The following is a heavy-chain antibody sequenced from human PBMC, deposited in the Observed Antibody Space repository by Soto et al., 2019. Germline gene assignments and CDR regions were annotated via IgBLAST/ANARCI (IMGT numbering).Heavy chain of an antibody. CDR1: GFTFDDYA. Sequence: EMQLVESGGGLVQPGRSLRLSCAASGFTFDDYAMHWVRQPPGKGLEWVAGISWNSGIIQYADSVKGRFTISRDSAKNSLFLQMNSLKPEDTALYYCTKHTEWGGSHLNHAVDVWGQGTMVSLSS. CDR2: ISWNSGII. V-gene: IGHV3-9*01. D-gene: IGHD1-26*01. CDR3: TKHTEWGGSHLNHAVDV. J-gene: IGHJ3*01.